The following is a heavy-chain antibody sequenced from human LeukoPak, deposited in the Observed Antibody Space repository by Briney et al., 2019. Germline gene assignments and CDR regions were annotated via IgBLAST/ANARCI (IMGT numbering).Heavy chain of an antibody. D-gene: IGHD6-13*01. V-gene: IGHV4-61*01. CDR3: ARLRAAADYFDY. CDR2: IYHSGST. J-gene: IGHJ4*02. CDR1: GGSISSSSYY. Sequence: SETLSLTCTVSGGSISSSSYYWSWIRQPPGKGLEWIGYIYHSGSTNYNPSLKSRVTISVDTSKNQFSLKLSSVTAADTAVYYCARLRAAADYFDYWGQGTLVTVSS.